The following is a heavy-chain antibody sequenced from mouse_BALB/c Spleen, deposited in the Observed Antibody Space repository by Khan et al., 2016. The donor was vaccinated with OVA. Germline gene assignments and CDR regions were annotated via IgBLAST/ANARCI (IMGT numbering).Heavy chain of an antibody. CDR3: ARSMTTTKGDYYAMDY. V-gene: IGHV5-6*01. D-gene: IGHD2-4*01. CDR2: ISSGGHYT. Sequence: EVKLVESGGDLVKPGGSLKLSCAASRFTFSSYGMSWVRQTPDKRLEWVATISSGGHYTYFPDSVRGRFTISRDNAKNTLSLQMSSLKSEDTAMYYCARSMTTTKGDYYAMDYWGQGTSVTVSS. CDR1: RFTFSSYG. J-gene: IGHJ4*01.